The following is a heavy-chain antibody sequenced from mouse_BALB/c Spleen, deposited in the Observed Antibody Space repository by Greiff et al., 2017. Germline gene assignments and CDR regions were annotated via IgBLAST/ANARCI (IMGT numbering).Heavy chain of an antibody. D-gene: IGHD2-4*01. CDR1: GFSLTSYG. CDR3: ARCPDYDGAWFAY. Sequence: VHLVESGPGLVAPSQSLSITCTVSGFSLTSYGVHWVRQPPGKGLEWLGVIWAGGSTNYNSALMSRLSISKDNSKSQVFLKMNSLQTDDTAMYYCARCPDYDGAWFAYWGQGTLVTVSA. V-gene: IGHV2-9*02. CDR2: IWAGGST. J-gene: IGHJ3*01.